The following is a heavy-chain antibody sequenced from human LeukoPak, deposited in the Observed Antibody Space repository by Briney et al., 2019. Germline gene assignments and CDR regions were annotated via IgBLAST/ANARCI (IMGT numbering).Heavy chain of an antibody. Sequence: SETLSLTCTLSGGFITPHYWSWIRQPPGKGLEWIGYIYDSGSTNYNPSLKSRVIISIDTSKNQFSLSLNSVTAADTAVYYCARAGDSSGLLDYWGQGTLVTVSS. J-gene: IGHJ4*02. CDR1: GGFITPHY. CDR2: IYDSGST. D-gene: IGHD3-22*01. CDR3: ARAGDSSGLLDY. V-gene: IGHV4-59*11.